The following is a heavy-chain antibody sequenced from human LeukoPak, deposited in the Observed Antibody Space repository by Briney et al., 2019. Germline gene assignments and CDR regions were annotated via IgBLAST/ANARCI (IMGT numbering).Heavy chain of an antibody. D-gene: IGHD3-10*02. CDR3: AELGITMIGGV. CDR2: IRSKAYGGTT. CDR1: GFTFGDYA. J-gene: IGHJ6*04. Sequence: PGGSLRLSCTASGFTFGDYAMSWVRQAPGKGLEWVGFIRSKAYGGTTEYAASVKGRFTISRDDSKSIAYLQMNSLRAEDAAVYYCAELGITMIGGVWGKGTTVTISS. V-gene: IGHV3-49*04.